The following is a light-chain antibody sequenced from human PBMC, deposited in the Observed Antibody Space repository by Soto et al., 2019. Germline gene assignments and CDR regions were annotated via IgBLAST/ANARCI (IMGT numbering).Light chain of an antibody. CDR1: SSDVSGYNY. V-gene: IGLV2-14*01. Sequence: QSALTQPASVSGSPGQSITISCTGTSSDVSGYNYVSWYQQHPGKAPKLMIYDVSNRPSGVSNRFSGSKSGNTASLTISGLQAEDEADYYCSSYTRSGFYVFGTGTKLTVL. CDR2: DVS. J-gene: IGLJ1*01. CDR3: SSYTRSGFYV.